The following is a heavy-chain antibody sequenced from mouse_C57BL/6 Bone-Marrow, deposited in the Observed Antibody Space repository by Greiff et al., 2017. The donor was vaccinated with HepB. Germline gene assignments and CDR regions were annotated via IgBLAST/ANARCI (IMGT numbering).Heavy chain of an antibody. Sequence: QVQLQQSGAELAKPGASVKLSCKASGYAFTSYWMHWVKQRPGQGLEWIGYINPSSGYTKYNQKFKDKATFTADKSSSTAYMQLSSLTSEDSAVYYCASYSFFAYWGQGTLVTVSA. CDR3: ASYSFFAY. CDR1: GYAFTSYW. V-gene: IGHV1-7*01. J-gene: IGHJ3*01. D-gene: IGHD1-1*01. CDR2: INPSSGYT.